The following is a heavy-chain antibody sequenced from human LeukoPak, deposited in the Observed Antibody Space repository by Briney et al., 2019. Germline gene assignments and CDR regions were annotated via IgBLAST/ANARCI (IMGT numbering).Heavy chain of an antibody. D-gene: IGHD3-10*01. CDR3: ASDGRDYYGSGSYK. CDR1: GGSISSTYW. J-gene: IGHJ4*02. V-gene: IGHV4-4*02. Sequence: PSETLSLTCAVSGGSISSTYWWSWVRQPPGKGLEWIGEINHSGSTNYNPSLKSRVTISVDKSKNQFSLKLSSVTAAGTGVYYCASDGRDYYGSGSYKWGQGTLVTVSS. CDR2: INHSGST.